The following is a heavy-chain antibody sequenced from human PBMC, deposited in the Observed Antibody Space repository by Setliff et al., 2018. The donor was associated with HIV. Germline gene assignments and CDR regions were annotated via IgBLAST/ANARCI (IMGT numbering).Heavy chain of an antibody. V-gene: IGHV1-69*05. J-gene: IGHJ4*02. Sequence: SVKVSCKASGDTLSIHPISWVRQAPGQGLEWMGGIIPIFGTANYAQKFQGRVTITTDESTSTAYMELSSLRSEDTAVYYCVVGDYWGQGTLVTVSS. CDR2: IIPIFGTA. CDR1: GDTLSIHP. CDR3: VVGDY.